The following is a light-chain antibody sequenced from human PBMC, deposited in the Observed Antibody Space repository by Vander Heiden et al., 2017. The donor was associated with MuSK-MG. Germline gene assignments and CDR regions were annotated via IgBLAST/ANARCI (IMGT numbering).Light chain of an antibody. Sequence: QSVLTQPPSVSGAPGQTVTISGTGSSSNIGAGCHVHWYQHLPGTAPKLLIYGNSNRPSGVPDRFFGAKSGTSASLAITGLQAADEADYHCQSYDSSRSAMVFGGGTKLTVL. V-gene: IGLV1-40*01. CDR2: GNS. CDR3: QSYDSSRSAMV. CDR1: SSNIGAGCH. J-gene: IGLJ2*01.